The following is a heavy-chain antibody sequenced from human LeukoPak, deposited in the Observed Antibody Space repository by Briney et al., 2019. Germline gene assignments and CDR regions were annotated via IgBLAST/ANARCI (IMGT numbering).Heavy chain of an antibody. Sequence: ASVKVSCKASGYSFTTYYMHWVRQAPGQGLEWMGIINPSGGTTTYAQKFQGRVTMTRDTSTSTVYMELSSLGSEDTAVYYCAREMAATFRTFDYWGQGTLVTVSS. CDR2: INPSGGTT. D-gene: IGHD5-24*01. V-gene: IGHV1-46*01. J-gene: IGHJ4*02. CDR3: AREMAATFRTFDY. CDR1: GYSFTTYY.